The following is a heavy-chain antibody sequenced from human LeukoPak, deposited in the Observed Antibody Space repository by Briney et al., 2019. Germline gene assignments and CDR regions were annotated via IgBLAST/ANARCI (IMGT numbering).Heavy chain of an antibody. Sequence: GGSLRLSCAASGFTFSIYNMNWVRQAPGKGLEWVSSISSGSSYINYADSLKGRFTISRDNAKNSLYLQMNNLGAEDTAVYYCARTSSQGLWSDGFDIWGQGTMVTVSS. J-gene: IGHJ3*02. V-gene: IGHV3-21*01. D-gene: IGHD2-8*02. CDR2: ISSGSSYI. CDR1: GFTFSIYN. CDR3: ARTSSQGLWSDGFDI.